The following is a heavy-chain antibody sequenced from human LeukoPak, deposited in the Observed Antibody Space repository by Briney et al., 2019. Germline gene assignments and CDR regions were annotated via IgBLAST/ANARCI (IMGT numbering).Heavy chain of an antibody. CDR3: ARGPRYSSGWYWVDY. Sequence: ASVKVSCKTSGYTFTGYYMHWVRQAPGQGLEWMGWINPNSGGTNYAQKFQGWVTVTRDTSISTAYMELSRLRSDDTAVYYCARGPRYSSGWYWVDYWGQGTLVTVSS. D-gene: IGHD6-19*01. V-gene: IGHV1-2*04. J-gene: IGHJ4*02. CDR1: GYTFTGYY. CDR2: INPNSGGT.